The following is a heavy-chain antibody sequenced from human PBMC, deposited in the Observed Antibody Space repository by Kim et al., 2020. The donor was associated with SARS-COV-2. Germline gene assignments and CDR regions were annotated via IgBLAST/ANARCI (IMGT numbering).Heavy chain of an antibody. CDR1: GFTFGDYA. Sequence: GGSLRLSCTASGFTFGDYAMTWVRQAPGKGLEWVGFIRSKAYGGTTEYAASVKGRFTISRDDSKSIAYLQMNSLKTEDTAVYYCTRAKGRWLPHYWGQGTLVTVSS. D-gene: IGHD4-17*01. CDR3: TRAKGRWLPHY. V-gene: IGHV3-49*04. CDR2: IRSKAYGGTT. J-gene: IGHJ4*02.